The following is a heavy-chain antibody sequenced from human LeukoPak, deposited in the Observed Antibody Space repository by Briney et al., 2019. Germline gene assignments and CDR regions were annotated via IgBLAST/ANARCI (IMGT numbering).Heavy chain of an antibody. CDR2: IIPIFGTA. Sequence: SVKVSCKASGGTFSSYAISWVRRAPGQGLEWMGGIIPIFGTANYAQKFQGRVTITADESTSTAYMELSSLRSEDTAVYYCARDKAAVRGVFDYWGQGTLVTVSS. V-gene: IGHV1-69*13. D-gene: IGHD3-10*01. CDR3: ARDKAAVRGVFDY. J-gene: IGHJ4*02. CDR1: GGTFSSYA.